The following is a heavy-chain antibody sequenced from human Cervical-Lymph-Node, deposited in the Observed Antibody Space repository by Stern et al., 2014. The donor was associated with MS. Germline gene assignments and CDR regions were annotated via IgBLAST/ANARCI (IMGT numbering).Heavy chain of an antibody. CDR1: GYSFTNYA. Sequence: VQLVQSGSELKKPGASVKISCKTSGYSFTNYAMNWIRQAPGQGPEYMVWINTYTGDPTYVQCFTGRFVFSMDTSVSTAYLQINGLETADTAVYYCARDHEYGDFFGWGQGTLVTVSS. CDR2: INTYTGDP. V-gene: IGHV7-4-1*02. D-gene: IGHD4-17*01. J-gene: IGHJ4*02. CDR3: ARDHEYGDFFG.